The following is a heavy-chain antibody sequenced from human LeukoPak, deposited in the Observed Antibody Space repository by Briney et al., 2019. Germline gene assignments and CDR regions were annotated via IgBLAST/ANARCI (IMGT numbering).Heavy chain of an antibody. CDR3: AKGSVVGGNHYFDY. CDR2: ISSNGGST. CDR1: GFTFSSYA. J-gene: IGHJ4*02. V-gene: IGHV3-64*01. Sequence: QPGGSLRLSCAASGFTFSSYAMHWVRQAPGKGLEYVSAISSNGGSTYYANSVKGRFTISRDNSKNTLYLQMGSPRAEDTALYYCAKGSVVGGNHYFDYWGQGTLVTVSS. D-gene: IGHD4-23*01.